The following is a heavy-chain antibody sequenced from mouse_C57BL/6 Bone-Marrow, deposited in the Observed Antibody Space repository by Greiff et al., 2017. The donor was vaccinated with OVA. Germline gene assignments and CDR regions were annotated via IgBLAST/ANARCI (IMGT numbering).Heavy chain of an antibody. CDR2: ISSGGSYT. CDR3: ARQGGFAY. V-gene: IGHV5-6*02. CDR1: GFTFSSYG. J-gene: IGHJ3*01. Sequence: DVKLVESGGDLVKPGGSLKLSCAASGFTFSSYGMSWVRQTPDKRLEWVATISSGGSYTYYPDSVKGRFTISRDNAKNTLYLQMSSLKSEDTAMYYCARQGGFAYWGQGTLVTVSA.